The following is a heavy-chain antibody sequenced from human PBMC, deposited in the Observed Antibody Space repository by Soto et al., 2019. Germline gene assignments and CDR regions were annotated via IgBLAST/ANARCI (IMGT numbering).Heavy chain of an antibody. V-gene: IGHV1-2*04. J-gene: IGHJ6*03. Sequence: GASVKVSCKASGYTFTGYYMHWVRQAPGQGLEWMGWINPNSGGTNYAQKFQGWVTMTRDTSISTAYMELSRLGSDDTAVYYCARGVVVPAATPGPYYYYYYMDVWGKGTTVTVSS. D-gene: IGHD2-2*01. CDR1: GYTFTGYY. CDR3: ARGVVVPAATPGPYYYYYYMDV. CDR2: INPNSGGT.